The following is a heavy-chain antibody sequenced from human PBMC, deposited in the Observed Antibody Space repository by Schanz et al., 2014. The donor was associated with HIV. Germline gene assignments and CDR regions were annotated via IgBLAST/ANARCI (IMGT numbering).Heavy chain of an antibody. D-gene: IGHD2-15*01. CDR3: ARRSSDGGYYDN. V-gene: IGHV3-7*01. CDR2: IKQDGSVK. CDR1: GFTFSSYW. Sequence: EVQLVESGGGLVQPGGSLRLSCAASGFTFSSYWMTWVRQAPGKGLEWVANIKQDGSVKSYPDSVQGRFTVSRDNAKNTLYLQMNSLRDEDTAVYYCARRSSDGGYYDNWGQGTLVTVSS. J-gene: IGHJ4*02.